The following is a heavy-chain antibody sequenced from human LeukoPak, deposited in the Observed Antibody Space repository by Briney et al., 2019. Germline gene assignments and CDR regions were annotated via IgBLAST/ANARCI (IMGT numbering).Heavy chain of an antibody. D-gene: IGHD6-19*01. CDR3: ARDGSGWYDY. Sequence: GGSLRLSCAASGFTFSSYGMNWVRQAPGKGLEWVSYISSSGSTRYYADSVKGRFTISRDNAKNSLYLQMNSLRAEDTGVYYCARDGSGWYDYWGQGILVTVSS. V-gene: IGHV3-48*03. CDR1: GFTFSSYG. CDR2: ISSSGSTR. J-gene: IGHJ4*02.